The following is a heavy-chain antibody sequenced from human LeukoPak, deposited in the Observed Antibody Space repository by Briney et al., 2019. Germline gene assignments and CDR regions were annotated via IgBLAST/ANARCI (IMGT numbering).Heavy chain of an antibody. CDR1: GFTFTSSA. J-gene: IGHJ6*02. CDR2: IVVGSGNT. D-gene: IGHD2-2*01. Sequence: ASVKVSCKASGFTFTSSAVQWVRQARGQRLEWIGWIVVGSGNTNYAQKFQERVTITRDMSTSTAYMELSSLRSEDTAVYYCAADTGYCSSTSCYPRYYYYGMGVWGQGTTVTVSS. V-gene: IGHV1-58*01. CDR3: AADTGYCSSTSCYPRYYYYGMGV.